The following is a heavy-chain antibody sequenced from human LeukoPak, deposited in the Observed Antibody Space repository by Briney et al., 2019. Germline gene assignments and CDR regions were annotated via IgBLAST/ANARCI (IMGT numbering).Heavy chain of an antibody. D-gene: IGHD5-24*01. V-gene: IGHV3-15*01. CDR1: GFTFSNAW. CDR2: IKSKTDGGTT. J-gene: IGHJ4*02. CDR3: ARGGDGYSI. Sequence: GGSLRLSCAASGFTFSNAWMSWVRQAPGKGLEWVGRIKSKTDGGTTDYAAPVKGRFTISRDNSKNTLYLQMNSLRAEDTAVYYCARGGDGYSIWGQGTLVTVSS.